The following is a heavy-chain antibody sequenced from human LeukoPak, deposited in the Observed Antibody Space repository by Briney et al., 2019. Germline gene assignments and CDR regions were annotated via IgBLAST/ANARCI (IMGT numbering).Heavy chain of an antibody. J-gene: IGHJ6*02. CDR1: GFPFSSYW. CDR2: IKQDGSKK. Sequence: GGSLRLSCVASGFPFSSYWMTWVRQAPGKGLEWVANIKQDGSKKSYVDSVKGRFTISRDNAKNSLYLQVNSLRAEDTAVYYCASGGQAYGMDVWGQGTTVTVSS. V-gene: IGHV3-7*01. D-gene: IGHD3-10*01. CDR3: ASGGQAYGMDV.